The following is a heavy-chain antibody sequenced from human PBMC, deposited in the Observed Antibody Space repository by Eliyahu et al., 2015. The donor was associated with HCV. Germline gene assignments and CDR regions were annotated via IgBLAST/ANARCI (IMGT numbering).Heavy chain of an antibody. V-gene: IGHV4-4*02. CDR3: ARDRGSTTTLAGMDV. D-gene: IGHD6-13*01. CDR1: GXSXSNXNW. Sequence: QVQLQESGPGLVKPSGTLSLTCAVXGXSXSNXNWWTWVRQSPGKGLEWIXEIYHSGSTNYNPSLKSRVIMSVDKLKNQFSLRLSSVTAADAAVYYCARDRGSTTTLAGMDVWGQGTTVTVSS. J-gene: IGHJ6*02. CDR2: IYHSGST.